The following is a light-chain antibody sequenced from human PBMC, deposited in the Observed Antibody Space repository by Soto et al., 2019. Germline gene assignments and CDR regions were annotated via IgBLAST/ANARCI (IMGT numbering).Light chain of an antibody. V-gene: IGLV2-14*01. CDR2: DVS. J-gene: IGLJ2*01. CDR3: SSYTSSSTLV. CDR1: SSDVGGYNY. Sequence: QSALTQHDSVSGSPGQSITISCTGTSSDVGGYNYVSWYQQHPGKAHKLMIYDVSNRPSGVSNRFSGSKSGNTASLTISGLEAEDEADYYCSSYTSSSTLVFGGGTKLTVL.